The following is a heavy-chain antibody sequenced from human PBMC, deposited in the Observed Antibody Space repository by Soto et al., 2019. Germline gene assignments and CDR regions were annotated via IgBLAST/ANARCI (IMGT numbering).Heavy chain of an antibody. Sequence: GESLKISCKVSGYSFPSFWIGWVRQMPGKGLEWLGSIYPGDSETRYSPSFQGEVTISADKSITTAYLHWSSLRASDTATYYCVKQHPLDSRAWHNWGQGTLVTVSS. CDR3: VKQHPLDSRAWHN. V-gene: IGHV5-51*01. CDR1: GYSFPSFW. J-gene: IGHJ4*02. CDR2: IYPGDSET. D-gene: IGHD6-19*01.